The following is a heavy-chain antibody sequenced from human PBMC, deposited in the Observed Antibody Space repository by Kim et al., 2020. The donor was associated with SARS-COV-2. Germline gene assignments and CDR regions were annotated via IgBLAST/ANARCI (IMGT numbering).Heavy chain of an antibody. Sequence: SETLSLTCTVSGYSISSGFYWGWIRQPPGRGLEWIGSIYDSGSTYYNPSLRGRVTISLDTSMNQFSLKLSSVTAADTAVYYCARDRGSGSEGDWGQGTLV. J-gene: IGHJ4*02. CDR2: IYDSGST. CDR3: ARDRGSGSEGD. D-gene: IGHD3-10*01. V-gene: IGHV4-38-2*02. CDR1: GYSISSGFY.